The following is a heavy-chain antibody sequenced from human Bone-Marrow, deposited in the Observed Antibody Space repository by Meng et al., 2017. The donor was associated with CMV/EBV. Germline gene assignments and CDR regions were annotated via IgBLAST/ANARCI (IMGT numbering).Heavy chain of an antibody. CDR3: TTGVCSSTSCYTYYYGMDV. D-gene: IGHD2-2*02. V-gene: IGHV3-15*01. CDR1: GFTFSNAW. Sequence: GESLKISCAASGFTFSNAWMSWVRQAPGKGLEWVGRIKSKTDGGTTDYAAPVKGRFTISRDDSKNTLYLQMNSLKTEDTAVYYCTTGVCSSTSCYTYYYGMDVWGQGTTVTVSS. J-gene: IGHJ6*02. CDR2: IKSKTDGGTT.